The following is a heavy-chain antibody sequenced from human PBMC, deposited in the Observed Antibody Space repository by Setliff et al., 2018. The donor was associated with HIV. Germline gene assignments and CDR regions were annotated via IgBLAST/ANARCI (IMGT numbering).Heavy chain of an antibody. CDR1: GGSISDTY. D-gene: IGHD3-10*01. V-gene: IGHV4-59*08. CDR2: MHVSRET. CDR3: ARHGRSYDSGRWYNWFDS. J-gene: IGHJ5*01. Sequence: KTSETLSLTCTVSGGSISDTYYTWIRQTPGKGLEWIRLMHVSRETNYNPSLESRVTIAMDTSKNQFSLELSSVTAADTALYFCARHGRSYDSGRWYNWFDSWGQGTPVTVSS.